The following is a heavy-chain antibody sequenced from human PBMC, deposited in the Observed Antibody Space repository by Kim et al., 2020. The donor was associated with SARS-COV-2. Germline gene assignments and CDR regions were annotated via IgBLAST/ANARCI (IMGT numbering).Heavy chain of an antibody. V-gene: IGHV1-2*02. Sequence: ASVKVSCKASGYTFTGYYILWVRQAPGQGPEWMGWINPNSGGTNNAQKFQGRVTMTRDTSFSTAYLELSRLRSDDTAVYYCARVRGFMAVAGIADKAHFRGGWFDPWGQGTLVTVSS. CDR1: GYTFTGYY. CDR2: INPNSGGT. D-gene: IGHD6-19*01. CDR3: ARVRGFMAVAGIADKAHFRGGWFDP. J-gene: IGHJ5*02.